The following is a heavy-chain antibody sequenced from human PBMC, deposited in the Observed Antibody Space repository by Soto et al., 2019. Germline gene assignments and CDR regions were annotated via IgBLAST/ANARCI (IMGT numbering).Heavy chain of an antibody. CDR2: SSNSGTFS. D-gene: IGHD1-1*01. Sequence: GGSLRLSCEGSGFTFSDYYISWIRQAPGKGLEWISYSSNSGTFSRYADSVKGRFSISRDNTKNLLYLQMNSLRAEDTAVYYCARSGDNYNRLDYWGQGTPVTVSS. CDR3: ARSGDNYNRLDY. CDR1: GFTFSDYY. V-gene: IGHV3-11*06. J-gene: IGHJ4*02.